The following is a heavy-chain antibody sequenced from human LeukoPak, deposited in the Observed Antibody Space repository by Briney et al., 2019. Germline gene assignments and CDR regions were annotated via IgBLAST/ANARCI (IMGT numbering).Heavy chain of an antibody. V-gene: IGHV3-66*02. CDR1: GFAVNGDN. J-gene: IGHJ4*02. CDR2: IYSDYDDGHT. D-gene: IGHD3-3*01. Sequence: GGSLRLSCAASGFAVNGDNMSWVRQAPGKRLEWVSVIYSDYDDGHTNYADSVRGRFTISRDNSKNVVYLQMNSLRVEDTAVYYCSKRSGGYYDHWGQGTLVTVSS. CDR3: SKRSGGYYDH.